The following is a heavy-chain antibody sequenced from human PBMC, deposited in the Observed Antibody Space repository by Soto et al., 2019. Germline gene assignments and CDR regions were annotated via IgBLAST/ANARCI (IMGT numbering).Heavy chain of an antibody. CDR3: ARGELGYCTNGVCYGGVYYYGMDV. CDR1: GFTFSSYS. CDR2: ISSSSSTI. Sequence: EVQLVESGGGLVQPGGSLRLSCAASGFTFSSYSMNWVRQAPGKGLEWVSYISSSSSTIYYADSVKGRFTISRDNAKNSLYLQMNSLRDEDTAVYYCARGELGYCTNGVCYGGVYYYGMDVWGQGTTVNVSS. V-gene: IGHV3-48*02. D-gene: IGHD2-8*01. J-gene: IGHJ6*02.